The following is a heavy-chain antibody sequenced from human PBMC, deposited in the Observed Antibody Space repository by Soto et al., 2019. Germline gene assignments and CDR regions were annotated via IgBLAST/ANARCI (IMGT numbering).Heavy chain of an antibody. J-gene: IGHJ5*02. Sequence: QVQLVQSGAEVKEPGSSVNVSCKTSGGTFGNTAVTWVRQAPGQGLEWIGGIVPMFGTANYAQKFRGRVTFTADESTSTGYMELSSLRSDDTAVYYCARDGDPGYSFWSGPLGGGRFDPWGQGTLVTVSS. CDR1: GGTFGNTA. V-gene: IGHV1-69*12. D-gene: IGHD3-3*01. CDR2: IVPMFGTA. CDR3: ARDGDPGYSFWSGPLGGGRFDP.